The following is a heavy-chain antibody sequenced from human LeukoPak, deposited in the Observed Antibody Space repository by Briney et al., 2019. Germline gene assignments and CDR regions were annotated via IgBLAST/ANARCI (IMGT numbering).Heavy chain of an antibody. V-gene: IGHV3-49*04. CDR1: GFTFGDYA. Sequence: GGSLRLSCTASGFTFGDYAMSWVRQAPGKGLEWVGFIRGKAYGGTTEYAASVKGRFTISRDDSKSIAYLQMNSLKTEDTAVYYCTRDAEYGDYLGDIWGQGTMVTVSS. D-gene: IGHD4-17*01. CDR3: TRDAEYGDYLGDI. CDR2: IRGKAYGGTT. J-gene: IGHJ3*02.